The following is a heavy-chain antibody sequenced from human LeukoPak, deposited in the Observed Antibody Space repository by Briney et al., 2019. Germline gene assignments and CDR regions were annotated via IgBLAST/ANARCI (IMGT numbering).Heavy chain of an antibody. Sequence: TSETLSLTCTVSGGSISSYYWSWIRQPPGKGLEWIGYIYYSGSTNYNPSLKSRVTISVDTSKNQFSLKLSSVTAADTAVYYCARLAYCGGDCYGDAFDIWGQGTMVTVSS. CDR1: GGSISSYY. J-gene: IGHJ3*02. V-gene: IGHV4-59*01. CDR3: ARLAYCGGDCYGDAFDI. D-gene: IGHD2-21*02. CDR2: IYYSGST.